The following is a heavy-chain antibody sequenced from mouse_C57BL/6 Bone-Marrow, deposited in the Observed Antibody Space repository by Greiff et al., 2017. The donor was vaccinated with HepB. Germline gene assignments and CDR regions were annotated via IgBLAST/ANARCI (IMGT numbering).Heavy chain of an antibody. Sequence: QVQLQQSGAELARPGASVKLSCKASGYTFTSYGISWVKQRTGQGLEWIGEIYPRSGNTYYNEKFKGKATLTVDKSSSTAYMQLSSLTSEDSAVYYCARWGTTGGFAYWGQGTLVTVSA. D-gene: IGHD1-1*01. CDR2: IYPRSGNT. CDR1: GYTFTSYG. CDR3: ARWGTTGGFAY. J-gene: IGHJ3*01. V-gene: IGHV1-81*01.